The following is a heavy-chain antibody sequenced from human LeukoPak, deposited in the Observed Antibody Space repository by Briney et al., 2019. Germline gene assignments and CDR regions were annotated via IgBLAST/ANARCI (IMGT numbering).Heavy chain of an antibody. V-gene: IGHV3-21*04. Sequence: PGGSLRLSCAASGFTFSSYSMNWVRQAPGKGLEWVSSISSSSSYIYYADSVKGRFTISTNNAKNSLYTQMISLRAEETAVYYCAKGGVIVGSWFVLWGERTLVTVSS. CDR3: AKGGVIVGSWFVL. CDR1: GFTFSSYS. D-gene: IGHD3-10*01. CDR2: ISSSSSYI. J-gene: IGHJ5*02.